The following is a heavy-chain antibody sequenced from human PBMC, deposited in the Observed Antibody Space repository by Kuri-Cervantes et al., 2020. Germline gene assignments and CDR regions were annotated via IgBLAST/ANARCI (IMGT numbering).Heavy chain of an antibody. V-gene: IGHV3-23*01. CDR3: ARDNRDYDSIAFDI. CDR1: GFTFSSYS. CDR2: ISGSGGST. D-gene: IGHD3-22*01. Sequence: GESLKISCAASGFTFSSYSMNWVRQAPGKGLEWVSAISGSGGSTYYADSVKGRFTISRDNSKNTLYLQMNSLRAEDTAVYYCARDNRDYDSIAFDIWGQGTMVTVSS. J-gene: IGHJ3*02.